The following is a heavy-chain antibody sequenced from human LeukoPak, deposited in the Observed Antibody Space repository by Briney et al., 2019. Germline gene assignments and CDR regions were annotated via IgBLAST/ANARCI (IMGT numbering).Heavy chain of an antibody. D-gene: IGHD1-1*01. V-gene: IGHV3-23*01. CDR2: VSGSGGAT. CDR3: AKNRGGTYKYYMDV. J-gene: IGHJ6*03. CDR1: GFTFNNYA. Sequence: GGSLRLSFAASGFTFNNYAISWVRQAPGMGLEWLSYVSGSGGATYYAASVKGRFTISRDNSKNTVYLQMGSLRAEDTAVYYCAKNRGGTYKYYMDVWGNGTTVTVSS.